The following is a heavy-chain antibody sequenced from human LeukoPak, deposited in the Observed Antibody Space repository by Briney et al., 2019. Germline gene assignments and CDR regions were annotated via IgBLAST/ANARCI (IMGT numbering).Heavy chain of an antibody. V-gene: IGHV3-74*01. CDR1: GFTLSSYW. Sequence: PGGSLRLSCAASGFTLSSYWMHWVRQAPGKGLVWVSRINNDGSTTNYADSVKGRFTISRDNAKNTLYLQMNSLRAEDTAVYYCARDLGYDSSGYYYVPGRRYFDLWGRGTLVTVSS. CDR3: ARDLGYDSSGYYYVPGRRYFDL. D-gene: IGHD3-22*01. CDR2: INNDGSTT. J-gene: IGHJ2*01.